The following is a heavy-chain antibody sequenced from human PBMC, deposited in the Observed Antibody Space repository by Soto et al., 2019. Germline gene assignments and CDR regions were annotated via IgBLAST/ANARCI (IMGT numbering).Heavy chain of an antibody. CDR3: ARGYCSGGICYPNDF. CDR1: GYTFTKYG. D-gene: IGHD2-15*01. V-gene: IGHV1-18*01. Sequence: QVQLVQSGAEVKKPGASVKVSCKASGYTFTKYGITWVRQAPGQGLEWMGWISAYNGDTNYAQKLQGRVTMTTDTSTSAAYMELGGLTSDDTAVYYCARGYCSGGICYPNDFWGQGTLVTVSS. J-gene: IGHJ4*02. CDR2: ISAYNGDT.